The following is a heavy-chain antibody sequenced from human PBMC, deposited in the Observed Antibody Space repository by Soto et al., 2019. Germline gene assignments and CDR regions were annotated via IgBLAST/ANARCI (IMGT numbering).Heavy chain of an antibody. CDR3: ARGRTSSPSAFDI. J-gene: IGHJ3*02. CDR2: ISSSSSYI. D-gene: IGHD2-2*01. CDR1: GFTFSSYS. V-gene: IGHV3-21*01. Sequence: PGGSLRLSCAASGFTFSSYSMNWVRQAPGKGLEWVSSISSSSSYIYYADSVKGRFTISRDNAKNSLYLQMNSLRAEDTAVYYCARGRTSSPSAFDIWGQGTMVTVSS.